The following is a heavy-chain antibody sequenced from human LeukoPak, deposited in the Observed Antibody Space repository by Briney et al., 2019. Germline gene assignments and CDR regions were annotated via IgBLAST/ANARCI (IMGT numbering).Heavy chain of an antibody. J-gene: IGHJ3*02. CDR3: ASPYYYGSGSYPRDAFDI. Sequence: SETLSLTCAVYGGSFSGYYWSRIRQPPGKGLEWIGEINHSGSTNYNPSLKSRVTISVDTSKNQFSLKLSSVAAADTAVYYCASPYYYGSGSYPRDAFDIWGQGTMVTVSA. V-gene: IGHV4-34*01. D-gene: IGHD3-10*01. CDR1: GGSFSGYY. CDR2: INHSGST.